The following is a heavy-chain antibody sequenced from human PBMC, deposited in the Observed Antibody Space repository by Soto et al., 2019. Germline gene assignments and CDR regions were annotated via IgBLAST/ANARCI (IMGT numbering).Heavy chain of an antibody. V-gene: IGHV4-4*02. J-gene: IGHJ4*02. CDR1: GGSIRSSNW. CDR3: VINWGSTNFDS. Sequence: SETLSLTCAVSGGSIRSSNWWTWVRQPPGKGLEWIGEIYHSGRTNYNPSLKSRVTMSVDKSKNQFSLNLSSVTAADTAVYYCVINWGSTNFDSWGQGTLVTVSS. D-gene: IGHD3-16*01. CDR2: IYHSGRT.